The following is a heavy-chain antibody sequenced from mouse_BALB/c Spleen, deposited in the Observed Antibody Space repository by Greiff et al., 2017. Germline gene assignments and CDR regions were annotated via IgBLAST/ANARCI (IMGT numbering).Heavy chain of an antibody. CDR2: IRNKANGYTT. CDR1: GFTFTDYY. D-gene: IGHD4-1*01. Sequence: VQLKESGGGLVQPGGSLRLSCATSGFTFTDYYMSWVRQPPGKALEWLGFIRNKANGYTTEYSASVKGRFTISRDNSQSILYLQMNTLRAEDSATYYCARDEANWDEFAYWGQGTLVTVSA. V-gene: IGHV7-3*02. CDR3: ARDEANWDEFAY. J-gene: IGHJ3*01.